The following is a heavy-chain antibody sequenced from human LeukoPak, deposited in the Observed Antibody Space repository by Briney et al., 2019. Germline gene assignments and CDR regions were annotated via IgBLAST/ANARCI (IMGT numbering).Heavy chain of an antibody. CDR2: ISGSGGT. CDR1: GFTFSSYG. V-gene: IGHV3-23*01. CDR3: ARNFGGGDSSGPYY. J-gene: IGHJ4*02. Sequence: PGGSLRLSCAASGFTFSSYGMSWVRQAPGKGLEWVSAISGSGGTYYADSVKGRFTISRDNAKNSLYPQVNSLRAEDTALYYCARNFGGGDSSGPYYWGQGTLVTVSS. D-gene: IGHD3-22*01.